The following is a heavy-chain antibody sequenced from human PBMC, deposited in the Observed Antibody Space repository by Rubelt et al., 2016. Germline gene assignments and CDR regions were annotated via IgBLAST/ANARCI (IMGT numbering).Heavy chain of an antibody. CDR2: ISNSGDTT. D-gene: IGHD2-21*01. J-gene: IGHJ4*02. CDR1: GFTFSTNA. CDR3: VRGYFSNSFDQ. V-gene: IGHV3-23*04. Sequence: VQLVESGGGLVQPGGSLRLSCAGSGFTFSTNAMSWVHQAPGKGLQWVSTISNSGDTTNYADSVKGRFTVSRDNSKNTLYLQMTTLRADDTAVYYCVRGYFSNSFDQWGQGTLVTASS.